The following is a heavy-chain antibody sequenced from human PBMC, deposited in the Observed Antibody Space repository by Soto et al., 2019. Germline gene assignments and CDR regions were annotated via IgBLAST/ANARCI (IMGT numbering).Heavy chain of an antibody. CDR1: GFTCSSYD. D-gene: IGHD2-8*02. CDR3: AKATATGGGAFDI. V-gene: IGHV3-23*01. J-gene: IGHJ3*02. CDR2: ILVGGST. Sequence: EVQMLESGGGLVQPGGSLRLSCAASGFTCSSYDMSWVRQAPGKGLEWVSTILVGGSTHYPDSVKGRFTISRENSKNTVFLQMNSLTAGDTAVYYCAKATATGGGAFDICGQGTMVTVSS.